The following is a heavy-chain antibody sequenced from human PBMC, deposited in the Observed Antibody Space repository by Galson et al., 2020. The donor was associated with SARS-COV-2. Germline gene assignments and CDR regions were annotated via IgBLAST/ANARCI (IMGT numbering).Heavy chain of an antibody. J-gene: IGHJ6*02. Sequence: ASVKVSCKASGYTFTDYYIHWVRQAPGQGLEWMGWINPKSGGTNYAQKFEGRVTMTRDTSITTAYMELSRLRADDTAVYYCARLRYYDVLTGYIVDVWDQGTMVTVSS. CDR2: INPKSGGT. V-gene: IGHV1-2*02. CDR3: ARLRYYDVLTGYIVDV. CDR1: GYTFTDYY. D-gene: IGHD3-9*01.